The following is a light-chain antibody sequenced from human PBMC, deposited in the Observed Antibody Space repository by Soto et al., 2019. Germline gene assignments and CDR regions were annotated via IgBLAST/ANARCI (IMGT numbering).Light chain of an antibody. J-gene: IGKJ4*01. CDR1: QAIGNY. CDR3: QQYDDLPFT. V-gene: IGKV1-33*01. CDR2: DAS. Sequence: DIQMTQSPSSLSASVGDRVTITCQASQAIGNYLTWYQQKPGKAPKLLIYDASNLETGVQSRFSGSGAGTDFTLSINSLQPEDIATYYCQQYDDLPFTFGGGTKVEIK.